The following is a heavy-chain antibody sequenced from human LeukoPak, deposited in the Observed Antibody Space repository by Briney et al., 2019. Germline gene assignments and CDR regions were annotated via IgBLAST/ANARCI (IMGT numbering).Heavy chain of an antibody. V-gene: IGHV1-2*02. CDR3: AVLGKREDFGVVMAHS. CDR2: INPNSGGT. J-gene: IGHJ4*02. CDR1: GYTFTGYY. Sequence: GASVKVSCKASGYTFTGYYMHWVRQAPGQGLEWMGWINPNSGGTNYAQKFQGRVTMTRDTSISTAYMELSRLRSDDTAVYYCAVLGKREDFGVVMAHSWGQGTLVTVSS. D-gene: IGHD3-3*01.